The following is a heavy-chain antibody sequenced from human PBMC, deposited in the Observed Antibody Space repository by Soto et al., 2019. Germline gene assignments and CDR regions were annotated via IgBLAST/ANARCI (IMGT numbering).Heavy chain of an antibody. CDR3: AKDRGWLAERYYYGMDV. J-gene: IGHJ6*02. CDR2: KSYDGSNK. CDR1: GFTFSSYG. Sequence: GGSLRLSCAASGFTFSSYGMHWVRQAPGKGLEWVAVKSYDGSNKYYADSVKGRFTISRDNSKNTLYLRMNSLRAEDTAVYYCAKDRGWLAERYYYGMDVWGQGTTVTVSS. V-gene: IGHV3-30*18. D-gene: IGHD6-19*01.